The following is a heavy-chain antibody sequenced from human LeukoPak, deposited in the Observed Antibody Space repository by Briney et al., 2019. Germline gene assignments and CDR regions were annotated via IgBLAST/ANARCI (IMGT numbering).Heavy chain of an antibody. CDR3: TRGETVTRY. D-gene: IGHD4-17*01. J-gene: IGHJ1*01. CDR2: INNXGSST. Sequence: GGSLRLSCAASGFTFSXXXXXWVRQAPGXXXVWVSRINNXGSSTXXXXXVXGRXTISRDNAKNTLYMQMNNLRAEDTAVYYCTRGETVTRYWGQGTLVTVSS. CDR1: GFTFSXXX. V-gene: IGHV3-74*01.